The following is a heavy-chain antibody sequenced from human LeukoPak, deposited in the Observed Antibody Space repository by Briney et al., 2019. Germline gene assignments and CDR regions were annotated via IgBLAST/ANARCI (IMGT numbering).Heavy chain of an antibody. CDR3: TTYGSDLYYYYGMDV. V-gene: IGHV3-15*01. Sequence: PGGSLRLSCAASGFTFSNAWMSWVRQAPGKGLEWVGRIKSKTDGGTTDYAAPVKGRFTISRDDSKNTLYLQMSSLKTEDTAVYYCTTYGSDLYYYYGMDVWGQGTTVTVSS. J-gene: IGHJ6*02. D-gene: IGHD3-10*01. CDR1: GFTFSNAW. CDR2: IKSKTDGGTT.